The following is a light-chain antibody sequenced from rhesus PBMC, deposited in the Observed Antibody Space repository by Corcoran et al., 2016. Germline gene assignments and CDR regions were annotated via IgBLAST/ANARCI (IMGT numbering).Light chain of an antibody. CDR3: LQYSGDSWT. J-gene: IGKJ1*01. V-gene: IGKV1-22*01. CDR2: KAT. Sequence: DIKMTQSPSSLSASIGDTVTITCQASRDISGWLAWIQPRPGKAPNLLIYKATNLESGVPSRFSGGVSGTDVTLTINNRQPEDFATYFCLQYSGDSWTFGQGTKVEVK. CDR1: RDISGW.